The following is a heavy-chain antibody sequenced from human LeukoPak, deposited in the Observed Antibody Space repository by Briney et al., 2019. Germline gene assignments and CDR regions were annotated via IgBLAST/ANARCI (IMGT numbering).Heavy chain of an antibody. D-gene: IGHD3-22*01. CDR2: ISGSGGST. Sequence: GGSLRLSCAASGFTFSSYAMSWVREAPGTGLECVSAISGSGGSTYYADSVKGRFTISRDNSKNTLYLQMNSLRAEDTAVYYCAKDLDHDSSGSDYWGQGTLVTVSS. J-gene: IGHJ4*02. CDR3: AKDLDHDSSGSDY. V-gene: IGHV3-23*01. CDR1: GFTFSSYA.